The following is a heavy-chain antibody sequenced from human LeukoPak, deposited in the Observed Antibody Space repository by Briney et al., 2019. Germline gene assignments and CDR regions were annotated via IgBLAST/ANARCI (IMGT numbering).Heavy chain of an antibody. V-gene: IGHV4-34*01. D-gene: IGHD6-13*01. CDR1: GGSISSYY. J-gene: IGHJ4*02. CDR2: INHSGST. CDR3: ARPFPRAAARFDY. Sequence: SETLSLTCTVSGGSISSYYWSWIRQPPGKGLDWIGEINHSGSTNYNPSLKSRVTISVDTSKNQFSLKLSSVTAADTAVYYCARPFPRAAARFDYWGQGTLVTVSS.